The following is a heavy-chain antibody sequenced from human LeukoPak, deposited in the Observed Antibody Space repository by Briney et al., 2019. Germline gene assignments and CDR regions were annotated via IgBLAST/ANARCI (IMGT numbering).Heavy chain of an antibody. CDR2: IKQDGSEK. CDR1: GFTFSSYA. Sequence: GGSLRLSCAASGFTFSSYAMSWVRQAPGKGLEWVANIKQDGSEKYYVDSVKGRFTISRDNAKNSLYLQMNSLRAEDTALYYCAKDTYSSGWYYFVYWGQGTLVTVSS. D-gene: IGHD6-19*01. J-gene: IGHJ4*02. V-gene: IGHV3-7*03. CDR3: AKDTYSSGWYYFVY.